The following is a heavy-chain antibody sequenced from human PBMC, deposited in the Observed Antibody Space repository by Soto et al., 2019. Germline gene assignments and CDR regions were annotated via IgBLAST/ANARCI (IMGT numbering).Heavy chain of an antibody. CDR1: GFTFSSYG. CDR2: ISYDGSKK. Sequence: GGSLRLSCVVSGFTFSSYGMHWVRQAPGKGLEWVAVISYDGSKKNYAGSVKGRFTISRDNSKNTLYLQVNSLRTEDTAVYYCAKSSLPRLSYYYGMDVWGQGTTVTVSS. J-gene: IGHJ6*02. D-gene: IGHD1-26*01. V-gene: IGHV3-30*18. CDR3: AKSSLPRLSYYYGMDV.